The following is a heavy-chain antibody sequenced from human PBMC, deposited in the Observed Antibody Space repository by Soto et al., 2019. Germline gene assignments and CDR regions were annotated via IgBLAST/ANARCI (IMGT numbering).Heavy chain of an antibody. J-gene: IGHJ4*02. CDR3: AKGVRQWLVTSDFNY. V-gene: IGHV3-30*18. D-gene: IGHD6-19*01. Sequence: VQLVESGGGVVQPWRSLRLSCAASGFTFSDYAMHWVRQAPGKGLEWVAVVSHDGRNTHYADSVKGRFTISRDSSKNTVSLEMTSLRAEDTAVYYFAKGVRQWLVTSDFNYWGQGALVTVSS. CDR2: VSHDGRNT. CDR1: GFTFSDYA.